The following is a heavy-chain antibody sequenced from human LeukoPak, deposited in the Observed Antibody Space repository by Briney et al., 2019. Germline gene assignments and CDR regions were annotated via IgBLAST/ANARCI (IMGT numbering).Heavy chain of an antibody. D-gene: IGHD5-18*01. V-gene: IGHV3-30*03. Sequence: GGSLRLSCAGTGFLFRTYGMHWVRQAPGKGLECVAIMTTDGSNDNYADSVNGRFTISRDNSRNTVFLQMNKLRAEDTAIYYYACARGYNYVNRMDVGGKGTTVTVS. CDR2: MTTDGSND. CDR1: GFLFRTYG. J-gene: IGHJ6*03. CDR3: ACARGYNYVNRMDV.